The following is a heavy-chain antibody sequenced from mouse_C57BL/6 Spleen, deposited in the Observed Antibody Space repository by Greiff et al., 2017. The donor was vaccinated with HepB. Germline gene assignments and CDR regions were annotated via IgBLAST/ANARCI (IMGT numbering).Heavy chain of an antibody. CDR2: ISDGGSYT. Sequence: EVKLVESGGGLVKPGGSLKLSCAASGFTFSSYAMSWVRQTPEKRLEWVATISDGGSYTYYPDNVKGRFTISRDNAKNNLYLQMSHLKSEDTAMYCCARDIESYYGSSYDYWGQGTTLTVSS. CDR3: ARDIESYYGSSYDY. V-gene: IGHV5-4*03. D-gene: IGHD1-1*01. CDR1: GFTFSSYA. J-gene: IGHJ2*01.